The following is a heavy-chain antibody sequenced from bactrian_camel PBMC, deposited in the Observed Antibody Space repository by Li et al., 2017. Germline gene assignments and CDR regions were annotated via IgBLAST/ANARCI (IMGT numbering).Heavy chain of an antibody. CDR3: VRAYRDYVSNQADFGY. D-gene: IGHD4*01. CDR1: GFTFSSYW. Sequence: QLVESGGDSVQSGGSLRLSCAASGFTFSSYWMYWVRQAPGKGLEWVSAINSGGGTTYYADSVKGRFTISRDNAKNTVYLQMNSPKPEDTAVYYCVRAYRDYVSNQADFGYWGQGTQVTVS. CDR2: INSGGGTT. J-gene: IGHJ6*01. V-gene: IGHV3S25*01.